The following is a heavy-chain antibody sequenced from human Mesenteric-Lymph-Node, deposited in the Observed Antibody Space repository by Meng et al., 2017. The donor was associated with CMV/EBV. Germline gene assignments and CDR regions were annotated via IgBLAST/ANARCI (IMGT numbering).Heavy chain of an antibody. J-gene: IGHJ5*02. D-gene: IGHD3-3*01. CDR2: IYYSGPT. CDR1: DGSFSGYY. Sequence: SQTLSLTCAVYDGSFSGYYWSWIRQPPGKGLEWIGYIYYSGPTYYNPSLKSRLTMSVDTSKNQFSLNLSSVTAADTAVYYCARGLRDVAFGVNWFDPWGQGTLVTVSS. CDR3: ARGLRDVAFGVNWFDP. V-gene: IGHV4-30-4*08.